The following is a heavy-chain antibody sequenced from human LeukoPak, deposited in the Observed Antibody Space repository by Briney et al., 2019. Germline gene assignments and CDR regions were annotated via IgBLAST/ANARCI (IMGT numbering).Heavy chain of an antibody. V-gene: IGHV3-53*04. CDR3: AGSYYDSSGYYYHDY. CDR2: IYSGGST. D-gene: IGHD3-22*01. Sequence: PGGSLRLSCAASGFTVSSNYMNWVRQAPGKGLEWVSVIYSGGSTYYADSVKGRFTISRHNSKNTLYLQMNSLRAEDTAAYYCAGSYYDSSGYYYHDYWGQGTLVTVSS. J-gene: IGHJ4*02. CDR1: GFTVSSNY.